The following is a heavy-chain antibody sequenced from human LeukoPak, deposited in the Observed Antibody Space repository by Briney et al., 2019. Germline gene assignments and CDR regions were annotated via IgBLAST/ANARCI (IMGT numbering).Heavy chain of an antibody. Sequence: SETLSLTCTVSGGSISSSSYYWGWIRQPPGKGLEWIGSIYYSGSTYYNPSLKSRVTISVDTSKNQFSLKLSSVTAADTAVYYCARDARITIFGVVITHLDYWGQGTLVTVSS. CDR2: IYYSGST. D-gene: IGHD3-3*01. CDR1: GGSISSSSYY. V-gene: IGHV4-39*07. CDR3: ARDARITIFGVVITHLDY. J-gene: IGHJ4*02.